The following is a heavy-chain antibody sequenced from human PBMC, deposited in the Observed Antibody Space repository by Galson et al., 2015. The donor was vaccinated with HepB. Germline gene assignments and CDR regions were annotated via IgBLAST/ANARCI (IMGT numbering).Heavy chain of an antibody. D-gene: IGHD3-22*01. CDR2: IKSKTDGGTT. J-gene: IGHJ4*02. Sequence: SLRLSCAASGFTFSNAWMNWFRQAPGKGLEWVGRIKSKTDGGTTDYAAPVKGRFTISRDDSKNTLYLQMNGLKTEDTAVYYCSTVLLYYDGRAYYTRLEYWGQGTLVTVSS. V-gene: IGHV3-15*01. CDR3: STVLLYYDGRAYYTRLEY. CDR1: GFTFSNAW.